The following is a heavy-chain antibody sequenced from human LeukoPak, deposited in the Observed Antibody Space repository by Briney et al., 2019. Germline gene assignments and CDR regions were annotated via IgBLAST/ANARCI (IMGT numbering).Heavy chain of an antibody. CDR2: ISSYTGNT. D-gene: IGHD6-19*01. CDR3: GRNSSGDAFDV. CDR1: GYTFISYD. Sequence: GASVKVSCTASGYTFISYDISWVRQAPGQGLEWMGWISSYTGNTNYAQKLQGRVAMTTDTSTSTDYMELRSLRSDDTAVYYCGRNSSGDAFDVWGEGTMVTVSS. J-gene: IGHJ3*01. V-gene: IGHV1-18*01.